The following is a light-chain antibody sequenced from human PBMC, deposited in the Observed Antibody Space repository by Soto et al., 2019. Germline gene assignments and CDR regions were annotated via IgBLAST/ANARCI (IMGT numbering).Light chain of an antibody. Sequence: QSALTQPASVSGSPGQSITISCTGTSSDVGGYDYVSWYQLHPGKAPKLMVFEVNNRPSGVSYRFSGSKSGNTASLTISGLQAEDEADYYCQSYDNSLLAYVFGGGTKVTVL. CDR3: QSYDNSLLAYV. J-gene: IGLJ2*01. CDR2: EVN. CDR1: SSDVGGYDY. V-gene: IGLV2-14*01.